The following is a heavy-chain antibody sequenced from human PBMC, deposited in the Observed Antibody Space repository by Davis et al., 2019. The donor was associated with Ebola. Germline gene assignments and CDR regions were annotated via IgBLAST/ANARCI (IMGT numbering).Heavy chain of an antibody. CDR3: AKDEGYGGSPRSFDI. CDR2: IYPGDSAT. Sequence: GESLKIPCKGSGYSFTSYWIGWVRQMPGKGLEWMGIIYPGDSATRYSPSFQGQVTISADESISTAYLQWSSLKASDTAMYFCAKDEGYGGSPRSFDIWGQGTMVTVSS. D-gene: IGHD4-23*01. V-gene: IGHV5-51*01. J-gene: IGHJ3*02. CDR1: GYSFTSYW.